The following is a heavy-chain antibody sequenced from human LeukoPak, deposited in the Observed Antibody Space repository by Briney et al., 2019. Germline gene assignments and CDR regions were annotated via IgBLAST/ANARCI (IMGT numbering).Heavy chain of an antibody. D-gene: IGHD6-13*01. J-gene: IGHJ4*02. CDR2: IYYSGST. CDR3: ERHSSSWYGPHGY. CDR1: GGSISSSSYY. V-gene: IGHV4-39*01. Sequence: PSETLSLSCTVSGGSISSSSYYWGWIRQPPGKGLEWIGSIYYSGSTYYNPSLKSRVTISVDTSKNQFSLKLSSVTAADTAVYYCERHSSSWYGPHGYWGQGTLVTVSS.